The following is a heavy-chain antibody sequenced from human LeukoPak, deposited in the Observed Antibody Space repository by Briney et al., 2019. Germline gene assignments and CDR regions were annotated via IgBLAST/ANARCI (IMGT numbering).Heavy chain of an antibody. V-gene: IGHV1-2*02. CDR2: INPNSGGT. J-gene: IGHJ5*02. CDR1: GYTFTGYY. D-gene: IGHD1-7*01. Sequence: APVKVSCKASGYTFTGYYMHWVRQAPGQGLEWMGWINPNSGGTNYAQKFQGRVTMTRDTSISTAYMELSRLRSDDTAVYYCAREGHYITGTTSDWFDPWGQGTLVTVSS. CDR3: AREGHYITGTTSDWFDP.